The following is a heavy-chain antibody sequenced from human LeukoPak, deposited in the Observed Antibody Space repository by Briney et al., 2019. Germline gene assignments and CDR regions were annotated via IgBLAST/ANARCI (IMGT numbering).Heavy chain of an antibody. CDR3: ARRGAYYDY. V-gene: IGHV1-2*02. CDR2: INPKNGGT. J-gene: IGHJ4*02. Sequence: ASVKVSCKTYVYSVTRSYMHCGRHAPGQGLEWMGWINPKNGGTNYPQKFQGRVTMTTDTSVGTGYMELSSLASDDTRVCYCARRGAYYDYWGQGTLVTVSS. CDR1: VYSVTRSY.